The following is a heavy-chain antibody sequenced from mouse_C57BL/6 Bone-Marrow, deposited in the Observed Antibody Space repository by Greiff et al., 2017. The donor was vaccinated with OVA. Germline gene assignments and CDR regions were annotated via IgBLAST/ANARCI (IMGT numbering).Heavy chain of an antibody. Sequence: EVQLQQSGPELVKPGASVKISCKASGYTFTDYYMNWVKQSHGKSLEWIGDINPNNGGTSYNQKFKGKATLTVDKSSSTAYMELRSLTSEDSAVYYCARGYYGTGVWGTGTTVTVSS. D-gene: IGHD1-1*01. CDR2: INPNNGGT. J-gene: IGHJ1*03. V-gene: IGHV1-26*01. CDR3: ARGYYGTGV. CDR1: GYTFTDYY.